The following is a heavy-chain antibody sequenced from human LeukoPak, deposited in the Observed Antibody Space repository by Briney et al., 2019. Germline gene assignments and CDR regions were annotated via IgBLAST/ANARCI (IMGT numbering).Heavy chain of an antibody. CDR1: GFTFDDCG. V-gene: IGHV3-20*04. CDR3: ARDGRYYDSSGYSPDFDY. CDR2: INWNGGST. D-gene: IGHD3-22*01. J-gene: IGHJ4*02. Sequence: GGSLRLSCAASGFTFDDCGMSWVRQAPGKGLEWVSGINWNGGSTGYADSVKGRFTISRDNAKNSLYLQMNSLRAEDTALYYCARDGRYYDSSGYSPDFDYWGQGTLVTVSS.